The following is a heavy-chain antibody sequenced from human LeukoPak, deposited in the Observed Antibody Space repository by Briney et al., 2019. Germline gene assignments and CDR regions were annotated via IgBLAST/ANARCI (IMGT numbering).Heavy chain of an antibody. CDR1: GGTFSSYT. Sequence: SVKVSCKASGGTFSSYTISWVRQAPGQGLEWMGRIIPILGIANYAQKFQGRVTITADKSTSTAYMELSSLRSEDTAVYYCARDPNIVVVGRPNYFDYWGQGTLVTVS. J-gene: IGHJ4*02. V-gene: IGHV1-69*04. CDR3: ARDPNIVVVGRPNYFDY. CDR2: IIPILGIA. D-gene: IGHD2-15*01.